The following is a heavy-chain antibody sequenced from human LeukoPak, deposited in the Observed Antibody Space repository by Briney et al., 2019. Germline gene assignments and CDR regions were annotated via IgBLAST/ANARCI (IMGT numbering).Heavy chain of an antibody. CDR2: ISGSGGST. J-gene: IGHJ5*02. V-gene: IGHV3-23*01. CDR3: AKDSGWASSGNWFDP. D-gene: IGHD6-19*01. CDR1: GFTFSSYG. Sequence: GGSLRLSCAASGFTFSSYGMSWVRQAPGKGLEWVSAISGSGGSTYYADSVKGRFTISRDNSKNTLYLQMNSLRAEDTAVYYCAKDSGWASSGNWFDPWGQGTLVTVSS.